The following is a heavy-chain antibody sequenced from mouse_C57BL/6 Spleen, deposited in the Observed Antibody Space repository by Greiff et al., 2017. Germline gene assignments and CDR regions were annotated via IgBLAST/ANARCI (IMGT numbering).Heavy chain of an antibody. J-gene: IGHJ3*01. Sequence: VQLQQPGAELVKPGASVKMSCKASGYTFTSYWITWVKQRPGQGLAWIGDIYPGSGSTNYNEKFKSKATLTVDTSSSTAYMQLSSLTSEDSAVYYCSRGGYYVTWCAYWGQGTLVTVSA. CDR2: IYPGSGST. D-gene: IGHD2-3*01. CDR3: SRGGYYVTWCAY. CDR1: GYTFTSYW. V-gene: IGHV1-55*01.